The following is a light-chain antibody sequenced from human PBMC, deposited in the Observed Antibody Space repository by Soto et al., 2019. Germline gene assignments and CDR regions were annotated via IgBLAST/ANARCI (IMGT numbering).Light chain of an antibody. CDR2: KAS. Sequence: DILMTQSPSTLSASVGDRVTITCRASQSISSWLDWYQQKPGKAPKLLIYKASSLESGVPSRFSGSGSGTEFTITISSLQPDDFATYYCQQYNSYSPWTFGQGTKVEIK. CDR3: QQYNSYSPWT. V-gene: IGKV1-5*03. CDR1: QSISSW. J-gene: IGKJ1*01.